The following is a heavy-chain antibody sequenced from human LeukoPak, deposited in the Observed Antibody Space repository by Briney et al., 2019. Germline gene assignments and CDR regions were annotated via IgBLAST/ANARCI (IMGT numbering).Heavy chain of an antibody. Sequence: QPGRSLRLSCAASGFTFSSYGMHWVRQAPGKGLEWVAVISYDGSNKYYADSVKGRFAISRDNSKNTLYLQMNSLRAEDTAVYYCAKDLFYYDSSGHDYWGQGTLVTVSS. J-gene: IGHJ4*02. CDR2: ISYDGSNK. CDR3: AKDLFYYDSSGHDY. D-gene: IGHD3-22*01. V-gene: IGHV3-30*18. CDR1: GFTFSSYG.